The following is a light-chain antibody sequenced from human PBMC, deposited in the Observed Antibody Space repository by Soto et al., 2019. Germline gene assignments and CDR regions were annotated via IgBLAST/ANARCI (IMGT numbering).Light chain of an antibody. J-gene: IGKJ1*01. CDR2: GAS. CDR1: QSVSSNY. CDR3: QQYGSSPRT. Sequence: EIVLTQSPGTLSLSPGERATLSCRASQSVSSNYLSWYQQKPGQAPRLLIYGASSRYTGIPDRFSGSGSGTDFTLTINRLEPEDFAVYYCQQYGSSPRTFGQGTKVDNK. V-gene: IGKV3-20*01.